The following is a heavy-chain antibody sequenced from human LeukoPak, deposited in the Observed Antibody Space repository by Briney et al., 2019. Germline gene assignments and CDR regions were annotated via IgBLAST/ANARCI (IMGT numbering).Heavy chain of an antibody. CDR3: AREVRFLEWSDAFDI. J-gene: IGHJ3*02. D-gene: IGHD3-3*01. CDR1: GGSISSSSYY. V-gene: IGHV4-39*07. Sequence: SETLSLTCTVSGGSISSSSYYWGWIRQPPGKGLEWIGSIYYSGSTYYNPSLKSRVTISVDKSKNQFSLKLNSVTAADTAVYYCAREVRFLEWSDAFDIWGQGTMVTVSS. CDR2: IYYSGST.